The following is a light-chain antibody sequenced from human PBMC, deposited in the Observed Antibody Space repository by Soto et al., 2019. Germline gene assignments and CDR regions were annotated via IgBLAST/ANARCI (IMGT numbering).Light chain of an antibody. V-gene: IGLV1-44*01. CDR3: ATWDDSLDGDV. Sequence: QSVLTQPPSASGTPGQRVIISCSGSSSNIGSNTVNWYQQLPGTAPKRLIYSQNQRPSGVPDRFSGSQSGTSASLAISGLQSEDEADYHCATWDDSLDGDVFGTGTKLTVL. J-gene: IGLJ1*01. CDR1: SSNIGSNT. CDR2: SQN.